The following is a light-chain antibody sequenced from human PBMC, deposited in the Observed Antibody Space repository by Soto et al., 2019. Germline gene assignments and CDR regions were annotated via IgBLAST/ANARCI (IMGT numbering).Light chain of an antibody. CDR3: HHTYNPPYT. J-gene: IGKJ2*01. CDR2: AAS. Sequence: DLQMTQSPSSLSASVGDRVTITCRASQSTSRYLNWYQQKPGKPPNLLIYAASSLQTGVPSRFSGSGSGTDFALTIGSLQPEDFATYYCHHTYNPPYTFGQGTKQEIK. CDR1: QSTSRY. V-gene: IGKV1-39*01.